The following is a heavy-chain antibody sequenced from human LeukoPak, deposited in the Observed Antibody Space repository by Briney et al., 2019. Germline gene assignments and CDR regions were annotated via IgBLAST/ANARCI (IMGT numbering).Heavy chain of an antibody. CDR2: IYYSGST. D-gene: IGHD3-10*01. V-gene: IGHV4-39*07. CDR3: ARGALEFGELSYYYMDV. CDR1: GGSISSSSYY. Sequence: SETLSLTCTVSGGSISSSSYYWGWIRQPPGKGLEWIGSIYYSGSTYYNPSLKSRVTISVDTSKNQFSLKLSSVTAADTAVYYCARGALEFGELSYYYMDVWGKGTTVTISS. J-gene: IGHJ6*03.